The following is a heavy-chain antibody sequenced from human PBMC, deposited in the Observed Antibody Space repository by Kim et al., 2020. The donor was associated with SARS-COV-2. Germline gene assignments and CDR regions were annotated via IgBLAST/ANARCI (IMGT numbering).Heavy chain of an antibody. V-gene: IGHV5-10-1*01. J-gene: IGHJ4*02. CDR1: GYSFTSYW. CDR3: ARRRITMIVGGGWYFDY. CDR2: IDPSDSYT. D-gene: IGHD3-22*01. Sequence: GESLQISCKGSGYSFTSYWISWVRQMPGKGLEWMGRIDPSDSYTNYSPSFQGHVTISADKSISTAYLQWSSLKASDTAMYYCARRRITMIVGGGWYFDYWGQGTLVTVSS.